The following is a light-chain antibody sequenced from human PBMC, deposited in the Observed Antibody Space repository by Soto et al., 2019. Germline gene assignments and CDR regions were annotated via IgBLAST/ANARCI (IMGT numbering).Light chain of an antibody. CDR3: QQYKSYPPIT. J-gene: IGKJ4*01. CDR1: QSISSW. CDR2: DAS. V-gene: IGKV1-5*01. Sequence: DIQMTQSPSTLSASVGDRVTITCRASQSISSWLAWYQQKPGKAPKLLIYDASSLQSGVPSRFSGSGSGTDFTITISSLQPADFATNYCQQYKSYPPITFGGGTKGEIK.